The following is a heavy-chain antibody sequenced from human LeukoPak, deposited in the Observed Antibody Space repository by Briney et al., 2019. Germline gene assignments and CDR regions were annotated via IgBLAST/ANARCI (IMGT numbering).Heavy chain of an antibody. Sequence: GGSLRLSXAASGFTFSSYWMHWVRQAPGKGVVWVSRINSDGSSTSYADSVKGRFTISRDNAKNTLYLQMNSLRAEDTAVYYCAKGRGYSYGQIDYWGQGTLVTVSS. CDR3: AKGRGYSYGQIDY. D-gene: IGHD5-18*01. V-gene: IGHV3-74*01. CDR2: INSDGSST. CDR1: GFTFSSYW. J-gene: IGHJ4*02.